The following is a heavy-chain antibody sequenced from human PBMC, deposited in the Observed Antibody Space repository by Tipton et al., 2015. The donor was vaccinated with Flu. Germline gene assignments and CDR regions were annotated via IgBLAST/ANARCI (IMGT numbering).Heavy chain of an antibody. Sequence: GLVKPSQTLSLTCTVSGGSITSDDYYWNWLRQPAGKELEWIARIYISGSTNYNPSLRSRVSISLDTSKNQFSLKLSSVTAADTAIYYCARARISQGTDSWGQGTLVTVSS. J-gene: IGHJ4*02. V-gene: IGHV4-61*02. CDR2: IYISGST. CDR1: GGSITSDDYY. D-gene: IGHD3-10*01. CDR3: ARARISQGTDS.